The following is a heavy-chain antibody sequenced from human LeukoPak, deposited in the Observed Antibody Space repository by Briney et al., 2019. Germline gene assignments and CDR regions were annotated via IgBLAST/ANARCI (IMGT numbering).Heavy chain of an antibody. Sequence: GGSLRLSCAASGFTFSSYGMSWVRQAPGKGLEWVSAISGSGGSTYYADSVKGRFTISRDNSKNTLYLQMNSLRAEDTAVYYCAKDNRDYYDSSVLGYWGQGTLVTVSS. J-gene: IGHJ4*02. D-gene: IGHD3-22*01. V-gene: IGHV3-23*01. CDR2: ISGSGGST. CDR3: AKDNRDYYDSSVLGY. CDR1: GFTFSSYG.